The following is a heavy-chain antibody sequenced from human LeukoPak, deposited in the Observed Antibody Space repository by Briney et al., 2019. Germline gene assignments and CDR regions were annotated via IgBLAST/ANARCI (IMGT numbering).Heavy chain of an antibody. CDR2: MNPNSANT. J-gene: IGHJ4*02. CDR3: ARVNCSSTSCRSKFLDY. Sequence: GASVKVSCKASGYTFTNYDINWVRQATGQGLEWMGWMNPNSANTGYAQKFQGRVTMTRNTSIITAYMELSSLRSEDTAVYYCARVNCSSTSCRSKFLDYWGQGTLVTVSS. V-gene: IGHV1-8*01. D-gene: IGHD2-2*01. CDR1: GYTFTNYD.